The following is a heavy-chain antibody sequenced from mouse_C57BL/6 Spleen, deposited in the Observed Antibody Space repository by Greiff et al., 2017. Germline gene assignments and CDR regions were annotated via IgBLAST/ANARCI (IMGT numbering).Heavy chain of an antibody. CDR2: INPNNGGT. Sequence: EVQLQQSGPELVKPGASVKLSCKASGYTFTDYNMHWVKQSHGKGLEWIGIINPNNGGTSYNQKFKGKATLTVNKSSSTAYMQLRSLTSAASAFYYCARSGSSSHYYAMDYWGQGTSVTVSS. CDR1: GYTFTDYN. D-gene: IGHD1-1*01. J-gene: IGHJ4*01. CDR3: ARSGSSSHYYAMDY. V-gene: IGHV1-22*01.